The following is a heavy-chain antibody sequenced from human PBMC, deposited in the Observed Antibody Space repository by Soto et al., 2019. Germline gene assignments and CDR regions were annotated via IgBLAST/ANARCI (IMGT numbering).Heavy chain of an antibody. CDR1: GGTFSSYA. V-gene: IGHV1-69*13. J-gene: IGHJ6*02. Sequence: GASVKVSCKASGGTFSSYAISWVRQAPGQGLEWMGGIIPIFGTANYAQKFQGRVTITADESTSTAYLELSSLRSEDTAVYYFAKDHVTIFGVAPMSYYGMDVWGQGTTVTVSS. CDR2: IIPIFGTA. CDR3: AKDHVTIFGVAPMSYYGMDV. D-gene: IGHD3-3*01.